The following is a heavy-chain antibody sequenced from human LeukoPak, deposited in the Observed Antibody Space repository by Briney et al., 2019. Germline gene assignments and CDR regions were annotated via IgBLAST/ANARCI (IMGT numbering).Heavy chain of an antibody. D-gene: IGHD6-19*01. V-gene: IGHV4-59*01. J-gene: IGHJ4*02. Sequence: SETLSLTCSVSGGSINSYYWSWIRRPPGKGLEWIGYIYYSGSTNYNPSLKSRVTISVDTSKNQFSLKLSSVTAADTAVYYCARGAVAGTPTDYWGQGTLVTVSS. CDR2: IYYSGST. CDR3: ARGAVAGTPTDY. CDR1: GGSINSYY.